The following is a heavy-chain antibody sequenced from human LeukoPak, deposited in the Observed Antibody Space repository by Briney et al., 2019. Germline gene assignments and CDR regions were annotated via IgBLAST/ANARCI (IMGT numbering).Heavy chain of an antibody. CDR2: ISANGNT. Sequence: SETLSLTCTVSGGSLSSRLDYWNWVRQTPGKGLEWIGTISANGNTFYNRSLKTRVTLAIDTSKNQFSLKVTSVTAADTVVYYCAADGDTNLLALWGQGTLVTVSS. CDR1: GGSLSSRLDY. D-gene: IGHD2-21*01. J-gene: IGHJ4*02. V-gene: IGHV4-39*07. CDR3: AADGDTNLLAL.